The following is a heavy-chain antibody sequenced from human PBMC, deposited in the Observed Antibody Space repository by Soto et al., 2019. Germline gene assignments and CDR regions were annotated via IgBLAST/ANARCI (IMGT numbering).Heavy chain of an antibody. V-gene: IGHV4-34*01. D-gene: IGHD3-22*01. CDR3: ARGRNRMFGHYYGDRGRLSEYFQH. CDR1: GGSFSGYY. Sequence: SETLSLTCAVYGGSFSGYYWSWIRQPPGKGLEWIGEINHSGSTNYNPSLKSRVTISVDTSKNQFSLKLSSVTAADTAVYYCARGRNRMFGHYYGDRGRLSEYFQHWGQGTRVTVSS. CDR2: INHSGST. J-gene: IGHJ1*01.